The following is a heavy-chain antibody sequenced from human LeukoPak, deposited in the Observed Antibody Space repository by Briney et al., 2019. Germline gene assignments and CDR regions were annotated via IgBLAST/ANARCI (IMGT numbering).Heavy chain of an antibody. CDR2: ISDSGSST. J-gene: IGHJ4*02. CDR1: GFTFSSFA. D-gene: IGHD6-19*01. Sequence: QTGGSLTLYCSASGFTFSSFARRWLGQAPGNGLEGVSAISDSGSSTYYAHSVKGRFTISRDKSKNTMYMQMNRLIAEQTAIYYCAKLTWGWYAVDYWGQGNLVTVSS. CDR3: AKLTWGWYAVDY. V-gene: IGHV3-23*01.